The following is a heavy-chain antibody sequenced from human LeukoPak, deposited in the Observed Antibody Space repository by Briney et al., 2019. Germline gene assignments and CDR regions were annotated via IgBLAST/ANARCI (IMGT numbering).Heavy chain of an antibody. CDR3: AKDPQDWRTRGYFDY. D-gene: IGHD3/OR15-3a*01. J-gene: IGHJ4*02. Sequence: PSETLSLTCTVSGGSISSGGYYWSWIRQHPGKGLEWVSTISASGALTYYADSVRGRFTISRDSSKNTLYLQMNSLRVEDTAVYYCAKDPQDWRTRGYFDYWGQGTLVTVSS. CDR2: ISASGALT. V-gene: IGHV3-23*01. CDR1: GGSISSGGYY.